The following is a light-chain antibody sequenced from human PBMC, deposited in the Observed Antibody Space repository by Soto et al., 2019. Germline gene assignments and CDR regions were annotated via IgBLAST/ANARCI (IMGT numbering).Light chain of an antibody. Sequence: EIVLTQSPATLSLSPGERATLSCRASQSVSTYLAWYQQKPGQAPRLLIHHVSNRAVGIPARFSGSGSGTDFTLTISSLEPEDFAVYYCQQRDNWPPTWTFGQGTKVEIK. CDR3: QQRDNWPPTWT. CDR1: QSVSTY. J-gene: IGKJ1*01. CDR2: HVS. V-gene: IGKV3-11*01.